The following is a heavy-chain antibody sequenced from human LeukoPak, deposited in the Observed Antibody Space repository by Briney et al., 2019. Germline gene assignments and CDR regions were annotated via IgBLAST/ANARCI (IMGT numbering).Heavy chain of an antibody. CDR1: GGSFSGYY. CDR2: INHSGST. D-gene: IGHD6-6*01. V-gene: IGHV4-34*01. CDR3: ARVHRIAARSRYYFDY. J-gene: IGHJ4*02. Sequence: SETLSLTCAVYGGSFSGYYWSWIRQPPGKGLEWIGEINHSGSTSYNPSLKSRVTISVDTSKNQFSLKLSSVTAADTAVYYCARVHRIAARSRYYFDYWGQGTLVTVSS.